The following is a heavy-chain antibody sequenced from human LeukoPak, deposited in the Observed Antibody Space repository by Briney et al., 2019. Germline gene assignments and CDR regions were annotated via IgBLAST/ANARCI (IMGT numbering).Heavy chain of an antibody. Sequence: GGSLRLSCAASGFTFSSYSMNWVRQAPGRGLEWVSSISSSSSYIYYADSVKGRFTISRDNAKNSLYLQMNGLRAEDTAVYYCARDPYGDYDYWGQGTLVTVSS. CDR2: ISSSSSYI. D-gene: IGHD4-17*01. V-gene: IGHV3-21*01. CDR1: GFTFSSYS. J-gene: IGHJ4*02. CDR3: ARDPYGDYDY.